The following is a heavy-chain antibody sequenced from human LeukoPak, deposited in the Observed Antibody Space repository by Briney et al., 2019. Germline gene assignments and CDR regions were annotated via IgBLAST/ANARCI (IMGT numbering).Heavy chain of an antibody. V-gene: IGHV5-51*01. Sequence: GESLKISCKGSGYSFSSFWPGWVRQMPGKGLEWMGLIDPADSDSRYSPSFQGQVIFSVDKSTKTAYLQWSSLKASDTAMYYCARLIGAFSESSGYSDYWGQGTLVTVSS. J-gene: IGHJ4*02. CDR3: ARLIGAFSESSGYSDY. CDR2: IDPADSDS. CDR1: GYSFSSFW. D-gene: IGHD3-22*01.